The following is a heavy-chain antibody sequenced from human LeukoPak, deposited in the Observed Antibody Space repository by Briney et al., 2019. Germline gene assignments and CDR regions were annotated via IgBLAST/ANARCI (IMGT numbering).Heavy chain of an antibody. D-gene: IGHD1-26*01. CDR1: GYTFTGYY. J-gene: IGHJ4*02. Sequence: ASVKVSCKASGYTFTGYYMHWVRQAPGQGLEWMGWINPNSGGTNYAQKFQGRVTMTRDTSIRTAYMELSRLRDDDTAGYDCARTSSYQSDYWGQGTLVTVSS. CDR2: INPNSGGT. V-gene: IGHV1-2*02. CDR3: ARTSSYQSDY.